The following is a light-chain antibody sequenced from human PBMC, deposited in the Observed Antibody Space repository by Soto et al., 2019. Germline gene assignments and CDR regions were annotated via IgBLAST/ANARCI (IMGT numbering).Light chain of an antibody. CDR3: SSYTISATI. V-gene: IGLV2-14*03. CDR1: SNDVGLYNY. Sequence: QSALTQPASLSGSPGQSITISCTGSSNDVGLYNYVSWYQQHPGKAPKLVISDVTNRPSGVSDRFSGSKSGNTASLTISGLQAEDEADYYCSSYTISATIFGRGTKSPS. CDR2: DVT. J-gene: IGLJ2*01.